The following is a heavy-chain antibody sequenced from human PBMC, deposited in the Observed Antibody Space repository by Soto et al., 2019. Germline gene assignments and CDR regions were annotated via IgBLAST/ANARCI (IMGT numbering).Heavy chain of an antibody. Sequence: ASVKVSCKASGGTFSSYAISWVRQAPGRGLEWMGGIIPIFGTANYAQKFQGRVTITADESTSTAYMELSSLRSEDTAVYYCARGENCGGDCYPPYYFDYWGQGTLVTVSS. CDR1: GGTFSSYA. J-gene: IGHJ4*02. D-gene: IGHD2-21*02. CDR3: ARGENCGGDCYPPYYFDY. CDR2: IIPIFGTA. V-gene: IGHV1-69*13.